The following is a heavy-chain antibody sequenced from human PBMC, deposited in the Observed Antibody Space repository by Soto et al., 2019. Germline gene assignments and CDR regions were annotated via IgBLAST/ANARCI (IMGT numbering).Heavy chain of an antibody. CDR2: IWYDGSNK. D-gene: IGHD2-15*01. CDR1: GFTFSSYG. Sequence: GGSLRLSCAASGFTFSSYGMHWVRQAPGKGLEWVAVIWYDGSNKYYADSVKGRFTISRDNSKNTLYLQMNSLRAEDTAVYYCARDCSRADCTPHTSDYWGPGTLVTVSS. V-gene: IGHV3-33*01. CDR3: ARDCSRADCTPHTSDY. J-gene: IGHJ4*02.